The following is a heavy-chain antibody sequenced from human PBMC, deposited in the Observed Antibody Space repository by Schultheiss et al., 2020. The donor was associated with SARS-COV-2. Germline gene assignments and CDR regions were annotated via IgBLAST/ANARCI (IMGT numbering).Heavy chain of an antibody. CDR1: GGSVSSGSYY. V-gene: IGHV4-61*01. CDR2: INHSGST. J-gene: IGHJ3*02. Sequence: GSLRLSCTVSGGSVSSGSYYWSWIRQPPGKGLEWIGEINHSGSTNYNPSLKSRVTISVDTSKNQFSLKLSSVTAADTAVYYCARDHIRWRRDDAFDIWGQGTTVTVSS. CDR3: ARDHIRWRRDDAFDI. D-gene: IGHD4-23*01.